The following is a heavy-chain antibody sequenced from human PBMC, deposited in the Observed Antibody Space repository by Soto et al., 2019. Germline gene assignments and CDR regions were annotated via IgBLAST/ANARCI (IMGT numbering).Heavy chain of an antibody. CDR3: ARAGIFGVVIMREKQAFDY. D-gene: IGHD3-3*01. Sequence: PSETLSLTCTVSGGSISSYYWSWIRQPAGKGLEWIGRIYTSGSTNYNPSLKSRVTMSVDTSKNQFSLKLSSVTAADTAVYYCARAGIFGVVIMREKQAFDYWGQGTPVTVSS. CDR1: GGSISSYY. V-gene: IGHV4-4*07. CDR2: IYTSGST. J-gene: IGHJ4*02.